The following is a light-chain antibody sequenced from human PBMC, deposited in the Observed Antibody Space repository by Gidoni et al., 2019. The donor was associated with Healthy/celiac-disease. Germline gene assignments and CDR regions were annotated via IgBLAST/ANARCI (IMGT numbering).Light chain of an antibody. V-gene: IGKV3-15*01. CDR2: GAS. CDR1: QCVSSN. CDR3: QQYNNWHPIT. Sequence: EIVMTQSPPTLSVSPGERATLSCRASQCVSSNLAWYQQKPGQAPRLLIYGASTRATGIPARFSGSGSGTEFTLTISSLQSEDFAVYYCQQYNNWHPITFGQGTRLEIK. J-gene: IGKJ5*01.